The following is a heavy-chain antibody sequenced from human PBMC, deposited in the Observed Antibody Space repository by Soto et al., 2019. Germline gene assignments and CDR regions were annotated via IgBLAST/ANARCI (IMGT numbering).Heavy chain of an antibody. CDR1: GFSFSSYW. J-gene: IGHJ5*02. Sequence: GGSLRLSCAASGFSFSSYWMSWLRQAPGKGLEWVANIKSDGSAKYYADSVKGRFTISRDNAERSLYLQMNSLRAEDTAVYYCATGIYPDFANSFDPWGQGTLVTVSS. CDR2: IKSDGSAK. CDR3: ATGIYPDFANSFDP. V-gene: IGHV3-7*02. D-gene: IGHD1-1*01.